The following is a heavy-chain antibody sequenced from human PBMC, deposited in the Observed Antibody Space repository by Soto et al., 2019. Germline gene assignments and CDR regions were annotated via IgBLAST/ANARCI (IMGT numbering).Heavy chain of an antibody. V-gene: IGHV4-4*07. CDR3: ARVDILTVYGCMDV. D-gene: IGHD3-9*01. J-gene: IGHJ6*02. Sequence: SETLSLTCTVSGGSISTYFWSWIRQPTGGGLEWIGRIYTTGSTNYNPSLKSRVTMSLDTSRNQFSLKLSSVTAADTAVYYCARVDILTVYGCMDVWGQGTTVTVSS. CDR1: GGSISTYF. CDR2: IYTTGST.